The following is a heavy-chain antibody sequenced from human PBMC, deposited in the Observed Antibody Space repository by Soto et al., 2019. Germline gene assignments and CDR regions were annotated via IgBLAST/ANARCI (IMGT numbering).Heavy chain of an antibody. CDR1: GVTVSSNY. CDR3: ARHGYNYGGGYFDY. V-gene: IGHV3-66*04. J-gene: IGHJ4*02. CDR2: IYSGGST. Sequence: GGSLILSCAASGVTVSSNYMSWVRQAPGKGLEWVSVIYSGGSTYYADSVKGRFTISRDNSKNTLYLQMNSLRAEDTAVYYCARHGYNYGGGYFDYWGQGTLVTVSS. D-gene: IGHD5-18*01.